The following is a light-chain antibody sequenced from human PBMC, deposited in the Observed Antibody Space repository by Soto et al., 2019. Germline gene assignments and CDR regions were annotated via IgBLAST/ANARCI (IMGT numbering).Light chain of an antibody. Sequence: QSVLTQAASVSGSPGQPITISCTGTSSDVGAYNYVSWYQQHPGKAPKLIIYEVGNRPSGVSNRFSGSKSGNTASLTISGLQAEDEAAYYCTSYTSTTPVVFGGGTKLTVL. V-gene: IGLV2-14*01. CDR3: TSYTSTTPVV. CDR2: EVG. CDR1: SSDVGAYNY. J-gene: IGLJ2*01.